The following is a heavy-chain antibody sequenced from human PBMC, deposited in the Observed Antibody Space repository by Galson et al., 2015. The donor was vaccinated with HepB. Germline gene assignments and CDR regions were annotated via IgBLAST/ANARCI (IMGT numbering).Heavy chain of an antibody. V-gene: IGHV3-21*01. Sequence: SLRLSCAASGFTFSSYSMNWVRQAPGKGLEWVSSISSSSSYIYYADSVKGRFTISRDNAKNSLYLQMNSLRAEDTAVYYCAREGDFWSGRPGDYYYMDVWGKGTTVTVSS. J-gene: IGHJ6*03. CDR1: GFTFSSYS. CDR2: ISSSSSYI. CDR3: AREGDFWSGRPGDYYYMDV. D-gene: IGHD3-3*01.